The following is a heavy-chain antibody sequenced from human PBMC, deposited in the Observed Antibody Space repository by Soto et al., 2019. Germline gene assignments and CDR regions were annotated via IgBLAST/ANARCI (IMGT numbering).Heavy chain of an antibody. D-gene: IGHD2-15*01. CDR3: ARDRCFDGSCYSASDS. CDR2: ISTTSFTI. CDR1: GFSFSTYD. Sequence: LRLSCAASGFSFSTYDMDWVRQAPGKAPEWIAHISTTSFTIYYADSVKGRFTISRDNARNSLYLEMKSLRDEDTAVYYCARDRCFDGSCYSASDSWGQGILVTVSS. V-gene: IGHV3-48*02. J-gene: IGHJ5*01.